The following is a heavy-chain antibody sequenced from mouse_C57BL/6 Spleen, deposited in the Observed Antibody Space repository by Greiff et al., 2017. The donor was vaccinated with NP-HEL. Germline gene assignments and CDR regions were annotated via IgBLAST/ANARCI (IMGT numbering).Heavy chain of an antibody. CDR2: IDPSDSYT. J-gene: IGHJ2*01. Sequence: VQLQQSGAELVKPGASVKLSCKASGYTFTSYWMQWVKQRPGQGLEWIGEIDPSDSYTNYNQKLTGKATLTVDTSSSTADMQLSSLTSEDSAVYYCARGVYGNRLYYFDYWGQGTTLTVSS. D-gene: IGHD2-10*02. V-gene: IGHV1-50*01. CDR1: GYTFTSYW. CDR3: ARGVYGNRLYYFDY.